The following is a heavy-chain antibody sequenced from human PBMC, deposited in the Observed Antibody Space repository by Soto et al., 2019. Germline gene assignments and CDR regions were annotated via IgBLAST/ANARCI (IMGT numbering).Heavy chain of an antibody. Sequence: EVQLLESGGGLVQPGGSLRLSCAASGFVFGNYAMNWVRQAPGRGLEWVSIISGGGDGTYYADSVKGRFTISRDNSKNTVYLQMNSLKAEDTAVYYCARKPLGTILRLLEWSFDYWGQGTLVTVSS. CDR2: ISGGGDGT. V-gene: IGHV3-23*01. CDR3: ARKPLGTILRLLEWSFDY. J-gene: IGHJ4*02. CDR1: GFVFGNYA. D-gene: IGHD3-3*01.